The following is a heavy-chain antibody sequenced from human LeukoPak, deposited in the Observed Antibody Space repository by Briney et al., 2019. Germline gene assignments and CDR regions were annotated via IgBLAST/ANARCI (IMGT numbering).Heavy chain of an antibody. J-gene: IGHJ6*02. Sequence: PGGSLRLSCAASGFTFSSYSMNWVRQAPGKGLEWVSSISSSSSYIYYADSVKGRFTISRDNAKNSLYLQMNSLRAEDTAVYYCAKDQADGDYVDSSLDYYGMDVWGQGTTVTVSS. D-gene: IGHD4-17*01. CDR1: GFTFSSYS. CDR2: ISSSSSYI. CDR3: AKDQADGDYVDSSLDYYGMDV. V-gene: IGHV3-21*01.